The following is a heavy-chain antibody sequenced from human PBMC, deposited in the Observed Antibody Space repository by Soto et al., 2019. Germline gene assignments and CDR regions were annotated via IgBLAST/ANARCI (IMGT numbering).Heavy chain of an antibody. D-gene: IGHD1-26*01. J-gene: IGHJ4*02. CDR1: GFTFSSYE. CDR3: ARTPRGVGATAAIDY. Sequence: GGSLRLSCAASGFTFSSYEMNWVRQAPGKGLEWVSYISSSGSTIYYADSVKGRFTISRDNAKNSLYLQMNSLRAEDTAVYYCARTPRGVGATAAIDYWGQGTLVTVSS. V-gene: IGHV3-48*03. CDR2: ISSSGSTI.